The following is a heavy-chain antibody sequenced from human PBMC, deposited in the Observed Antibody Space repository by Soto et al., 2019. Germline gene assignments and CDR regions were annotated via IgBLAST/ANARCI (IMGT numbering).Heavy chain of an antibody. CDR2: ISGRGGSGRG. J-gene: IGHJ4*02. D-gene: IGHD4-4*01. Sequence: PGGSLRLSCVGSGFSFRKDAMNWVRQAPGKGLEWVSGISGRGGSGRGFYADPVKGRFTISRDNSKNTLYLEMNSLRAEDTAVYYCAKDLDDYSSAIDFWGQGTLVTVSS. V-gene: IGHV3-23*01. CDR1: GFSFRKDA. CDR3: AKDLDDYSSAIDF.